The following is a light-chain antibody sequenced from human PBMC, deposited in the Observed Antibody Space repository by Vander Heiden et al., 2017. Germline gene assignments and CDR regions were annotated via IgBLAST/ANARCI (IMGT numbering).Light chain of an antibody. CDR3: MQTLQTPIT. CDR1: QSLLHSNGYNY. J-gene: IGKJ5*01. V-gene: IGKV2-28*01. Sequence: DIVMTQSLLSLTVTPGEPALISCRTSQSLLHSNGYNYLDWYVQKPGQSPQLLIYLCSNRASGVPDRFSGSGSGTDFTLKISRVEAEDVGVYYCMQTLQTPITFGQGTRLEIK. CDR2: LCS.